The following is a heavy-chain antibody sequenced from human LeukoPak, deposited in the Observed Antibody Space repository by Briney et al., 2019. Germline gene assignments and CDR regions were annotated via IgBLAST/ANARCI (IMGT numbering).Heavy chain of an antibody. CDR1: GGSISSSSYY. CDR2: IYYSGST. V-gene: IGHV4-39*01. D-gene: IGHD4-11*01. CDR3: ARQGAVTFLYYFDY. Sequence: SETLSLTCTVSGGSISSSSYYWGWIRQPPGKGLEWIGSIYYSGSTYYNPSLKSRVTISVDTSKNQFSLNLSSVTAADTAVYYCARQGAVTFLYYFDYWGQGTLVTVSP. J-gene: IGHJ4*02.